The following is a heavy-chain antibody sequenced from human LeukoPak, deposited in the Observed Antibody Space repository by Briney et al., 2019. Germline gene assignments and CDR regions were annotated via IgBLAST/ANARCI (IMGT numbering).Heavy chain of an antibody. V-gene: IGHV1-2*06. D-gene: IGHD5-18*01. J-gene: IGHJ2*01. CDR2: INPNSGGT. CDR1: GYTFTGYY. CDR3: ARERRYGPNYWYFDL. Sequence: ASVTVPCTASGYTFTGYYMHWVRQAPGQGLEWMGRINPNSGGTNYAQKFQGRVTMTRDTSISTAYMELSRLRSDDTAVYYCARERRYGPNYWYFDLWGRGTLVTVSS.